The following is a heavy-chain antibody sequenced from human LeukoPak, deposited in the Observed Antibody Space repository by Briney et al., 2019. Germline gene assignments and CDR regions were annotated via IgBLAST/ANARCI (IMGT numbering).Heavy chain of an antibody. D-gene: IGHD2-15*01. CDR2: IYPGDSDT. CDR3: ARVAYCSGGSCHSSHAFDI. Sequence: GESLKISCKGSGYSFTSYWISWVRQMPGKGLEWMGIIYPGDSDTRYSPSFQGQVTISADKSISTAYLQWSSLKASDTAVYYCARVAYCSGGSCHSSHAFDIWGQGTMVTVSS. J-gene: IGHJ3*02. V-gene: IGHV5-51*01. CDR1: GYSFTSYW.